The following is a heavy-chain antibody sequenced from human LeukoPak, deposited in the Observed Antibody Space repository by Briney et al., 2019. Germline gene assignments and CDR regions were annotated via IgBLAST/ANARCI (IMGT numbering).Heavy chain of an antibody. CDR2: IYYSGST. CDR3: ARGLERLFDY. CDR1: GGSTSSYY. V-gene: IGHV4-59*01. D-gene: IGHD1-1*01. Sequence: SETLSLTCTVSGGSTSSYYWSWIRQPPGKGLEWIGYIYYSGSTNYNPSLKSRVTISVDTSKNQFSLKLSSVTAADTAVYYCARGLERLFDYWGQGTLVTVSS. J-gene: IGHJ4*02.